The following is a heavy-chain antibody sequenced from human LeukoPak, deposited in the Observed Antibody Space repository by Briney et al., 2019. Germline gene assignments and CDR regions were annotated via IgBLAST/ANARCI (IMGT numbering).Heavy chain of an antibody. CDR3: VRLVDLGAFDI. Sequence: GESLKISCKGSGYSFSTHWIGWVRQMPGKGLEWMGIIYPGDSDTRYGPSFQGQVTVSADKSISTAYLQWSSLKASDTAMYYCVRLVDLGAFDIWGQGTMVTVSS. CDR1: GYSFSTHW. J-gene: IGHJ3*02. D-gene: IGHD3-3*01. V-gene: IGHV5-51*01. CDR2: IYPGDSDT.